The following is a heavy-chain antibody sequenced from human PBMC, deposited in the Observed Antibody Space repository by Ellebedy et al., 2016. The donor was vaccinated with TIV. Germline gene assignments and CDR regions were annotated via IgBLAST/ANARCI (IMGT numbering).Heavy chain of an antibody. Sequence: GESLKISCVASGFTFSSYGMHWVRQAPGKGPEWVAIISYDGTDKDYADSVKGRFTISRYNSKNTLYLQMNSLRAEDSAVYYCTKDKGTGGSCHDYWGQGTLVTVSS. CDR2: ISYDGTDK. J-gene: IGHJ4*02. CDR1: GFTFSSYG. D-gene: IGHD2-15*01. V-gene: IGHV3-30*18. CDR3: TKDKGTGGSCHDY.